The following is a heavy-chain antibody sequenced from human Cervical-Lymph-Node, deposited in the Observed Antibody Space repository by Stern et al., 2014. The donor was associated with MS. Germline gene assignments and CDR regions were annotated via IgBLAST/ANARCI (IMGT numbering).Heavy chain of an antibody. J-gene: IGHJ4*02. CDR1: GGSVSSGGYS. CDR2: IYHSGST. CDR3: ASRLSGYFYYFDY. V-gene: IGHV4-30-2*01. D-gene: IGHD3-22*01. Sequence: VQLVESGSGLVKPSQTLSLTCAVSGGSVSSGGYSWTWIRQPPGKGLEWMGNIYHSGSTYYNPSLKSRVSISIDRSKNLFSLKLTSVTAADTAVYYCASRLSGYFYYFDYWGQGTLVTVSS.